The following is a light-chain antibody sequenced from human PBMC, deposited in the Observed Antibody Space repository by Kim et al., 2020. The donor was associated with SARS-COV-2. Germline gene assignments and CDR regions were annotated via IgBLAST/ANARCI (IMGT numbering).Light chain of an antibody. CDR1: QSVSSY. V-gene: IGKV3-11*01. J-gene: IGKJ4*01. Sequence: SPGDRATLPCRASQSVSSYLAWYQQKPGQAPRLLIYDASNRATGIPARFSGSGSGTDFTLTISSLEPEDFAVYYCQQRSNWPPLTFGGGTKVDIK. CDR3: QQRSNWPPLT. CDR2: DAS.